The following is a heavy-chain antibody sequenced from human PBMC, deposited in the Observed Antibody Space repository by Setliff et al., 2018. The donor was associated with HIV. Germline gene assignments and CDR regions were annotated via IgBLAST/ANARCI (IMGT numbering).Heavy chain of an antibody. CDR1: GFTFSSYE. D-gene: IGHD5-12*01. CDR3: ARVASGYDYGWLDP. CDR2: ISSSGSTI. J-gene: IGHJ5*02. Sequence: GGSLRLSCAASGFTFSSYEMNWVRQAPGKGLEWVSYISSSGSTIYYADSVKGRFTVSRDNAKNTLYLQMNSLRAEDTAVYYCARVASGYDYGWLDPWGQGTLVTV. V-gene: IGHV3-48*03.